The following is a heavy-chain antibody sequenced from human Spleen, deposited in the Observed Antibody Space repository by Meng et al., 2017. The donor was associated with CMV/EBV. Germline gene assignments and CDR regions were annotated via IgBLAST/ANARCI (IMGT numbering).Heavy chain of an antibody. CDR1: GYTFTAHY. CDR2: IHPHRGDT. Sequence: ASVKVSCKASGYTFTAHYFHWVRQAPGQGLEWMGWIHPHRGDTNYAQQFQGRVTLTRDTSINTGYMELSRLRSDDTGVYYCARDRRIPTSDTTATDYWGQGTLVTVSS. CDR3: ARDRRIPTSDTTATDY. V-gene: IGHV1-2*02. D-gene: IGHD1-1*01. J-gene: IGHJ4*02.